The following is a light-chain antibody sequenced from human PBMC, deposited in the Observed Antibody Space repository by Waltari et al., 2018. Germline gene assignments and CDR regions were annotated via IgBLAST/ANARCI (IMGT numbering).Light chain of an antibody. CDR3: TSYASSSTLV. Sequence: QSALTQPASVSGSPGQSITISCTGISSDVGGYNYVFWYQQHPGKAPKVIIYDVGSRPSGVSARCSGSKSGNTASLTISGLQAEDEADYDCTSYASSSTLVFGGGTKLTVL. J-gene: IGLJ2*01. V-gene: IGLV2-14*03. CDR1: SSDVGGYNY. CDR2: DVG.